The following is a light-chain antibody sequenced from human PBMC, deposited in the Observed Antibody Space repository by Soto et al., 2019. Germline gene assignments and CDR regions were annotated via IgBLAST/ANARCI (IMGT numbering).Light chain of an antibody. V-gene: IGKV1-5*03. CDR1: HGISMY. CDR2: KAS. J-gene: IGKJ1*01. CDR3: QHYKMDSPWT. Sequence: IRMTQSPSSLSASSGDRVTITCRASHGISMYLAWYQQKPGKAPKLLIYKASTLKSGVPSRFSGSGSGTEFTLTISSLQPDDFATYYCQHYKMDSPWTFGQGTKVDIK.